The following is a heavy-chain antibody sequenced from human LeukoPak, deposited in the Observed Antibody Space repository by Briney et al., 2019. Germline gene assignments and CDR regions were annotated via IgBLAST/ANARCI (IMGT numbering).Heavy chain of an antibody. D-gene: IGHD6-6*01. CDR2: ISGSGGGT. CDR3: AKAGGWSSSTLTYYYYMDV. Sequence: GGSLRVSCAASGFTFSSYAMSWVRQAPGKGLEWVSAISGSGGGTYYADSVKGRFTISRDNSKNALYLQMNSLRAEDTAVYYCAKAGGWSSSTLTYYYYMDVWGKGTMLTVSS. V-gene: IGHV3-23*01. J-gene: IGHJ6*03. CDR1: GFTFSSYA.